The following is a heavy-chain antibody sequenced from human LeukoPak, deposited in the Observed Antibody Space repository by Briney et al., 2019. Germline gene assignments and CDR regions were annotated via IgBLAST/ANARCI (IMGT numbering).Heavy chain of an antibody. CDR1: GYTFTSYG. V-gene: IGHV1-18*01. J-gene: IGHJ4*02. Sequence: ASVKASCKASGYTFTSYGISWVRQAPGRGLEWMGWISAYSGNTNYAQKLQGRVTMTTDTSTSTAYMELRSLRSDDTAVYYCARDREVGATDDFDYWGQGALVTVSS. CDR2: ISAYSGNT. D-gene: IGHD1-26*01. CDR3: ARDREVGATDDFDY.